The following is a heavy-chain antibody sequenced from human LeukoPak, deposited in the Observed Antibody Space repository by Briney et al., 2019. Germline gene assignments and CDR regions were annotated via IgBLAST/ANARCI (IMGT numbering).Heavy chain of an antibody. CDR3: ARQLLAARPGEADY. V-gene: IGHV3-21*06. CDR1: GFTFSTYS. Sequence: GGSLRLSCAASGFTFSTYSMNWVRQAPGKGLEWVSSISPGGIDTFYADSLKGRFTISRDNAKNSLYLQMNSLRGEDTAVYFCARQLLAARPGEADYWGQGTLVTVSS. D-gene: IGHD6-6*01. J-gene: IGHJ4*02. CDR2: ISPGGIDT.